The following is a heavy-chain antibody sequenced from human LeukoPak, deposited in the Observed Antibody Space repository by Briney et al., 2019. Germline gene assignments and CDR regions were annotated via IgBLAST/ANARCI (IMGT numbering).Heavy chain of an antibody. V-gene: IGHV4-30-2*01. CDR1: GGSISSGGYS. CDR3: ARLGMVPDY. Sequence: SQTLSLTCAVSGGSISSGGYSWSWVRQPPGKGLEWIGYIYHSGSTYYNPSLKSRVTISVDRSKNQFSLKLSSVTAADTAVYYCARLGMVPDYWGQGTLVTVSS. D-gene: IGHD3-10*01. J-gene: IGHJ4*02. CDR2: IYHSGST.